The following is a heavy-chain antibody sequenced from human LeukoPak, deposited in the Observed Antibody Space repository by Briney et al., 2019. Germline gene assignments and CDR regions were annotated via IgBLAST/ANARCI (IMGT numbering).Heavy chain of an antibody. CDR3: ARGMDYYDSSGYYYASNPYYFDF. CDR1: GGSFSGYY. D-gene: IGHD3-22*01. V-gene: IGHV4-34*11. Sequence: SETLSLTCAVYGGSFSGYYWSWIRQPPGQGPEWIGYIYYSGSTNYNPSLKSRVTISVDTSKNQFSLKLSSVTAADTAVYFCARGMDYYDSSGYYYASNPYYFDFWGQGTLVTVSS. J-gene: IGHJ4*02. CDR2: IYYSGST.